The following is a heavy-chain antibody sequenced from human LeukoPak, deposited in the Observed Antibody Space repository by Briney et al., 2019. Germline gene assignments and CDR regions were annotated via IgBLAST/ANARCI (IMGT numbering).Heavy chain of an antibody. CDR1: GYTSTTYD. Sequence: ASVKVSCKAFGYTSTTYDINWVRQATGQGLEWMGWVNPSSGVTRYAQKFQGRVTMTRNTSISTAYMELSSLRSEDTAVYYCARDPVVVVPAAIGYYFDYWGQGTLVTVSS. CDR3: ARDPVVVVPAAIGYYFDY. D-gene: IGHD2-2*02. J-gene: IGHJ4*02. CDR2: VNPSSGVT. V-gene: IGHV1-8*01.